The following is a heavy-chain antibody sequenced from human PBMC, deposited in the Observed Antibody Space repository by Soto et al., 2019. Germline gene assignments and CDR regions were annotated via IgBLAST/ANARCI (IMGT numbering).Heavy chain of an antibody. V-gene: IGHV3-23*01. D-gene: IGHD6-19*01. Sequence: GGSLRLSCAASGFTFSSYVMNWVRQASGKGLEWVSFISVSGGETHYADSVKGRFTISRDNSKNTLYLQMNSLRAEDMAVYYCVKGGWLDNWGQGTQVTVSS. CDR1: GFTFSSYV. CDR3: VKGGWLDN. J-gene: IGHJ4*02. CDR2: ISVSGGET.